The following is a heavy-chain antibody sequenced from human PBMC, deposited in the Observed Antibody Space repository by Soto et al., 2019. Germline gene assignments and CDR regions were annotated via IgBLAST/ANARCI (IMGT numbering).Heavy chain of an antibody. D-gene: IGHD1-26*01. Sequence: LVESGGGVVQAGRALTLSCGGSGFSFESYGMHWVRQAPGKWMEWVSTVSFHSKNKYYIDSVEGRFTISRYNSKNMLSLQMTSLRHEDTAVYYCAKESVEATYSYYGMDVWGPGTTVTVSS. J-gene: IGHJ6*02. V-gene: IGHV3-30*18. CDR1: GFSFESYG. CDR3: AKESVEATYSYYGMDV. CDR2: VSFHSKNK.